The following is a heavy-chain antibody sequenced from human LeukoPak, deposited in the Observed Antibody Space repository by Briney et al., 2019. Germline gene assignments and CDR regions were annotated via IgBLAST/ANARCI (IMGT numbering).Heavy chain of an antibody. J-gene: IGHJ4*02. CDR3: ARDYDYGDYYFDY. Sequence: GGSLRLSCGASGFTFSSYSMNWVRQAPGKGLEWVSSISSSSSYIYYADSVKGRFTISRDNAKNSLYLQMNSLRAEDTAVYYCARDYDYGDYYFDYWGQGTLVTVSS. CDR2: ISSSSSYI. CDR1: GFTFSSYS. D-gene: IGHD4-17*01. V-gene: IGHV3-21*01.